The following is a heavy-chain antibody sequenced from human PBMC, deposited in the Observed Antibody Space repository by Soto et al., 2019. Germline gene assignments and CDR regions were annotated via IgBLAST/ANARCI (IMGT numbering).Heavy chain of an antibody. CDR2: IISSSSYT. CDR1: GFTFSTYT. Sequence: EVQLVESGGGLVKPGGSLRLSWAASGFTFSTYTMNWVRQAPGKGLEWVSSIISSSSYTSYADSVKGRFTISRDNAKNSLYLQMNSLRAEDTAVYYCAREITGYGSLTYFDYWGQGTLVTVSS. J-gene: IGHJ4*02. D-gene: IGHD3-10*01. CDR3: AREITGYGSLTYFDY. V-gene: IGHV3-21*01.